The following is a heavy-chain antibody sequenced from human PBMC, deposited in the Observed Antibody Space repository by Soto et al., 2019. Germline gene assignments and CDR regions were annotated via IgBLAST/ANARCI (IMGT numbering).Heavy chain of an antibody. Sequence: ASVKVSCKASGYTFTSYGISWVRQAPGQGLEWMGWISGYNGNTNYAQKLQGRVTMTTDTSTSTAYMELRSLRSDDTAVYYCAREIAAAGLSDYYYGMDGSGQGTTVTVSS. CDR2: ISGYNGNT. V-gene: IGHV1-18*01. CDR1: GYTFTSYG. J-gene: IGHJ6*02. D-gene: IGHD6-13*01. CDR3: AREIAAAGLSDYYYGMDG.